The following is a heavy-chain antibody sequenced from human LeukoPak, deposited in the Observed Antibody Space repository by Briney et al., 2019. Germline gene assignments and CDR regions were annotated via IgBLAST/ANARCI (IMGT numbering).Heavy chain of an antibody. CDR2: IWYDGSNK. CDR3: AREGIAAAGTEYFDY. J-gene: IGHJ4*02. V-gene: IGHV3-33*08. D-gene: IGHD6-13*01. CDR1: EFTFSSYS. Sequence: PGGSLRLSCAASEFTFSSYSMNWVRQAPGKGLEWVAVIWYDGSNKYYADSVKGRFTISRDNSKNTLYLQMNSLRAEDTAVYYCAREGIAAAGTEYFDYWGQGTLVTVSS.